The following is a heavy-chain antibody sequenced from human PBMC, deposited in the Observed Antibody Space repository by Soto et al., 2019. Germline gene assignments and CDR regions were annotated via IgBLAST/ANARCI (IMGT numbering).Heavy chain of an antibody. D-gene: IGHD3-9*01. CDR1: GYTFTSYG. CDR2: TSAYNGNT. CDR3: ARYAYYDILTGYYNVMGY. V-gene: IGHV1-18*01. J-gene: IGHJ4*02. Sequence: ASVKVSCKASGYTFTSYGISWVRQAPGQGLEWMGWTSAYNGNTNYAQKLQGRVTMTTDTSTSTAYMELRSLRSDDTAVYYCARYAYYDILTGYYNVMGYWGQGTLVTV.